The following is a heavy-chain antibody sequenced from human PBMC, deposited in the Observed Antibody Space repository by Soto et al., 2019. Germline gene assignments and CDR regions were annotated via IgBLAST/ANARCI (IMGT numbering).Heavy chain of an antibody. V-gene: IGHV3-23*01. Sequence: GGSLRLSCTASGFSFSSYAMYWFRQPPGKGLEWVAAIGGSGGSTYYADSVKGRFTISRDNSKNTLYLQMNSLRAEDTAVYYCAISSYYYDSSGHNLAYWGQRTLVTVSS. J-gene: IGHJ4*02. CDR2: IGGSGGST. CDR3: AISSYYYDSSGHNLAY. CDR1: GFSFSSYA. D-gene: IGHD3-22*01.